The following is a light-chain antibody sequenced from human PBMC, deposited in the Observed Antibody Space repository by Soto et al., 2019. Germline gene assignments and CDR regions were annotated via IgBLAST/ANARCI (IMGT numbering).Light chain of an antibody. J-gene: IGKJ4*01. CDR2: WAS. CDR3: QQYYSTPLS. Sequence: DIVLTQSSDSLAVSLGERATINCKSSQSVLYSSNNKNYLAWYQQKPGQPPKLLIYWASTRESGVPDRFSGSGSGTDFTLTISGLQADDVAVYYCQQYYSTPLSFGGGTKVDIK. CDR1: QSVLYSSNNKNY. V-gene: IGKV4-1*01.